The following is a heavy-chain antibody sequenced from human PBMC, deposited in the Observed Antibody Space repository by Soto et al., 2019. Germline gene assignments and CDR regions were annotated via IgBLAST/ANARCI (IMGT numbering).Heavy chain of an antibody. J-gene: IGHJ5*02. CDR1: GGSVSRGSYY. CDR2: IYYSGST. CDR3: ARDRGIAAAAETWFAP. Sequence: SETLSLTCTVSGGSVSRGSYYWSWIRQPPGKGLEWIGYIYYSGSTNYNPSLKSRVTISVDTSKNQFSLKLSSVTAADTAVYYCARDRGIAAAAETWFAPWGQGTLVTVSS. V-gene: IGHV4-61*01. D-gene: IGHD6-13*01.